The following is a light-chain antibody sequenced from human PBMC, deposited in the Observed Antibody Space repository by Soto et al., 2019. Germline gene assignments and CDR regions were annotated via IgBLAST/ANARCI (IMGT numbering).Light chain of an antibody. V-gene: IGLV2-8*01. J-gene: IGLJ2*01. CDR1: SSDVGGYNY. CDR3: SSYAGSNRV. Sequence: HSALTQPPSASGSPGQSVTISCTGTSSDVGGYNYVSWYQLHPGKAPKLMIYEVSKRPSGVPDRFSGSKSGNTASLTVSGLQAEDEADYYCSSYAGSNRVFGGGTKLTVL. CDR2: EVS.